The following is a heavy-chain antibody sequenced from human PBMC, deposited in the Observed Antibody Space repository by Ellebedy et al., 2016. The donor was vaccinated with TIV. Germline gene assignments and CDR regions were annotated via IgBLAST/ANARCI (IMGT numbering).Heavy chain of an antibody. V-gene: IGHV1-2*02. D-gene: IGHD3-10*01. CDR3: ARGGYYGSGDYYYYAMDV. CDR1: GYIFTGYY. J-gene: IGHJ6*02. CDR2: INPNTGGT. Sequence: ASVKVSCXASGYIFTGYYMYWVRQAPGQGLEWMGWINPNTGGTNYAQNFQGRVTMTRDTSISTAYMELSRLRSDDTAVCYCARGGYYGSGDYYYYAMDVWGQGTTVTVS.